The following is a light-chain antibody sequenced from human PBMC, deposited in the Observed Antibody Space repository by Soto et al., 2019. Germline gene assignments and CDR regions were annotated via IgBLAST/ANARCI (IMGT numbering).Light chain of an antibody. CDR1: RGVRSD. V-gene: IGKV1-13*02. J-gene: IGKJ1*01. Sequence: AIQMTQSPSSLSASVGDTVTISCRASRGVRSDVAWYQQRPGSVPKVLIYGAFNLYTGAPSRFSGSGYGSEFTLTISSLQPDDFATYYCQQYTSYPWTFGQGTKVDIK. CDR3: QQYTSYPWT. CDR2: GAF.